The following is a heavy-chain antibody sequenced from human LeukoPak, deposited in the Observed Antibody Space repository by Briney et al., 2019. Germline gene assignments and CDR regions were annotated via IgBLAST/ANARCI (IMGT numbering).Heavy chain of an antibody. D-gene: IGHD6-19*01. CDR1: GYTFTGYY. CDR2: INPNSGGT. J-gene: IGHJ4*02. Sequence: ASVKVSCKASGYTFTGYYTHWVRQAPGQGLEWMGRINPNSGGTNYAQKFQGRVTMTRDTSIGTAYMELSRLRSDDTAVYYCARTYSSGGGDYWGQGTLVTVSS. V-gene: IGHV1-2*06. CDR3: ARTYSSGGGDY.